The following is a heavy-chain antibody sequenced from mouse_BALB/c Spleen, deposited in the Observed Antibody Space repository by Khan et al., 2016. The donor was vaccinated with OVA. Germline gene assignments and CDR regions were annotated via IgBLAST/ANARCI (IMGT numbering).Heavy chain of an antibody. J-gene: IGHJ4*01. CDR2: INYSGST. Sequence: EVQLQESGPGLVKPSQSLSLTCTVTGYSITSDYAWNWIRQFPGNKLEWMGSINYSGSTSYNPSLKSRISITRDTSKNQFFLQLNSVTTEDTATYYCARDGSRYNYAMDYWGQGTAVTVSS. CDR1: GYSITSDYA. D-gene: IGHD2-3*01. V-gene: IGHV3-2*02. CDR3: ARDGSRYNYAMDY.